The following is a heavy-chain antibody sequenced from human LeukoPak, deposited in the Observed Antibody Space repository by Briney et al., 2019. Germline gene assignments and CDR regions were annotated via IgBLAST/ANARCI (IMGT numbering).Heavy chain of an antibody. CDR1: GGSISSSSYY. J-gene: IGHJ3*02. D-gene: IGHD3-22*01. CDR3: ARMIGDDAFDI. V-gene: IGHV4-39*01. CDR2: IYYSGTT. Sequence: KPSETLSLICTVSGGSISSSSYYWDWIRQPPGKGLEWIGTIYYSGTTYYNPSLKSRVTISVDTSRNQFSLKLSSVTATDTAVYYCARMIGDDAFDIWRQGTMVTVSS.